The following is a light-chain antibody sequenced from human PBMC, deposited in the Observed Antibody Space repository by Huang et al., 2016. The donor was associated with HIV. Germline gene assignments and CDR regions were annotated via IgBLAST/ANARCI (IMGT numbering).Light chain of an antibody. CDR1: QSVSSN. Sequence: EIVMTQSPATLSVSPGDRATLTCRASQSVSSNLAWYQQKPGQAPRRLIYAASTRAAGIPAGFSGSGSGTEFTLTIGSLQSEDFAVYYCQQYNNWPRTFGQGTKVEIK. J-gene: IGKJ1*01. V-gene: IGKV3-15*01. CDR2: AAS. CDR3: QQYNNWPRT.